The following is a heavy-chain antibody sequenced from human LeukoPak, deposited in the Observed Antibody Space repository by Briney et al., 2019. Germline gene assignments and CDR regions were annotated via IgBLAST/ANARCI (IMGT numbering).Heavy chain of an antibody. CDR3: ARSADCSSTSCYKLGYFQH. D-gene: IGHD2-2*02. V-gene: IGHV1-46*01. CDR2: INPSGGST. Sequence: ASVKVSCKASGYTFTSYYMHWVQQAPGQGLEWMGIINPSGGSTSYAQKFQGRVTMTRDTSTSTVYMELSSLRSEDTAVYYCARSADCSSTSCYKLGYFQHWGQGTLVTVSS. J-gene: IGHJ1*01. CDR1: GYTFTSYY.